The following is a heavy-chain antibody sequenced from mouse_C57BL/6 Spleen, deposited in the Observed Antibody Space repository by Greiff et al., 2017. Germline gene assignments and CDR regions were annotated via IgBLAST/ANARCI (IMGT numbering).Heavy chain of an antibody. CDR3: ESTTVVATRGMDY. Sequence: QVQLQQSGPELVKPGASVKISCKASGYAFSSSWMNWVKQRPGKGLEWIGRIYPGDGDTNYNGKFKGKATLTADKSSSTAYMQLSSLTSEDSAVYFCESTTVVATRGMDYWGQGTTVTVAS. V-gene: IGHV1-82*01. CDR1: GYAFSSSW. D-gene: IGHD1-1*01. J-gene: IGHJ4*01. CDR2: IYPGDGDT.